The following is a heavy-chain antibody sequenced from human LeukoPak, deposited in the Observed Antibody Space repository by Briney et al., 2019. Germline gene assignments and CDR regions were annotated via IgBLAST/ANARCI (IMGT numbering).Heavy chain of an antibody. J-gene: IGHJ6*02. CDR1: GFTFSSYS. CDR2: ISSSSSYI. CDR3: ARDAGYCSSTSCYVGMDV. Sequence: GGSLRLSCAASGFTFSSYSMNWVRQAPGKGLEWVSSISSSSSYIYYADSVKGRFTISRDNAKNSLYLQMNSLRAEDTAVYYCARDAGYCSSTSCYVGMDVWGQGTTVTVS. D-gene: IGHD2-2*03. V-gene: IGHV3-21*01.